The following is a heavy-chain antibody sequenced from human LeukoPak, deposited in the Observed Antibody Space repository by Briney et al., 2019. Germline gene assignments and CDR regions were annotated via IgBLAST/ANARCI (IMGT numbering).Heavy chain of an antibody. J-gene: IGHJ4*02. CDR1: GYTFTSYG. V-gene: IGHV1-18*01. Sequence: ASVTVSCKASGYTFTSYGISGVRQAPGQGLEWMGWISAYNGNTNYAQKLQGRGTMTTDTSTSTAYMELRSLRSDDTAVYYCARGITMVRGVTYYFDYWGQGTLVTVSS. CDR2: ISAYNGNT. D-gene: IGHD3-10*01. CDR3: ARGITMVRGVTYYFDY.